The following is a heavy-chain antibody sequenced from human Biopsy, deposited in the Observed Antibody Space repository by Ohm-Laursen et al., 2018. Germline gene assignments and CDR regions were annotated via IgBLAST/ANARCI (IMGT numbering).Heavy chain of an antibody. Sequence: SETLSLTCCVSGGSISSSYWSWIRQPPGKGLEWIGYISYSGSTSYNPPLKSRVTISADTSKNQLSLTLSSLTAADTAVYFCAKQWSYYESFTQHYRGDFDYWGQGTLVIVSS. J-gene: IGHJ4*02. CDR3: AKQWSYYESFTQHYRGDFDY. D-gene: IGHD3-16*01. V-gene: IGHV4-59*08. CDR1: GGSISSSY. CDR2: ISYSGST.